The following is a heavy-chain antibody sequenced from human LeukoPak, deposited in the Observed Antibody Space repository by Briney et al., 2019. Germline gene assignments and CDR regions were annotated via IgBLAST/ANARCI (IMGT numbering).Heavy chain of an antibody. CDR3: AREVGTIAAAGTSVLDY. Sequence: GASVTVSFMASGYTFTSYYMHWVRQAPGQGLEWMGLINPSGGSTSYAQKFQGRVTMTRDTSTSTVYMELSSLRSENTAVYYCAREVGTIAAAGTSVLDYWGQGTLVTVSS. V-gene: IGHV1-46*01. CDR1: GYTFTSYY. CDR2: INPSGGST. J-gene: IGHJ4*02. D-gene: IGHD6-13*01.